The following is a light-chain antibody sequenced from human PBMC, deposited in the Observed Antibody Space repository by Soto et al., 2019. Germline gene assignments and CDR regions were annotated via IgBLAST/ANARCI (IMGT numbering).Light chain of an antibody. CDR1: EGVASW. CDR3: QQTNTFPPT. V-gene: IGKV1-12*01. CDR2: AAS. Sequence: DVQMTQSPSSVSASVGDRVTITCRASEGVASWLAWYQQKPGKAPKLLIYAASTLESGVPSRCSGSGSGTDFTFTISSLQAEDFATYFCQQTNTFPPTFGRGTKVEFK. J-gene: IGKJ4*02.